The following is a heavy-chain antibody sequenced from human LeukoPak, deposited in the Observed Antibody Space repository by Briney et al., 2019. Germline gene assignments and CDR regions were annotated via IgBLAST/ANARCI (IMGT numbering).Heavy chain of an antibody. Sequence: PSETLSLTCAVSGGSISSSNWWSWVRQPPGKGLEWIGEIYHSGSTNYNPSLKSRVTISVDKSKNRFSLKLSSVTAADTAVYYCARSEVGATRLEYFQHWGQGTLVTVSS. CDR2: IYHSGST. CDR1: GGSISSSNW. D-gene: IGHD1-26*01. J-gene: IGHJ1*01. CDR3: ARSEVGATRLEYFQH. V-gene: IGHV4-4*02.